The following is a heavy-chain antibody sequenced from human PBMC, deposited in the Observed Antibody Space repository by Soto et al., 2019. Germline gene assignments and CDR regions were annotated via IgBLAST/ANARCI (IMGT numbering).Heavy chain of an antibody. V-gene: IGHV3-30*18. CDR3: AKSLAEAGSYYDFWSQTRESPHYYYGMDV. Sequence: QVQLVESGGGVVQPGRSLRLSCAASGFTFSSYGMHWVRQAPGKGLEWVAVISYDGSNKYYADSVKGRFTISRDNSKNTLYLQMNSLRAEDTAVYYCAKSLAEAGSYYDFWSQTRESPHYYYGMDVWGQGTTVTVSS. J-gene: IGHJ6*02. D-gene: IGHD3-3*01. CDR1: GFTFSSYG. CDR2: ISYDGSNK.